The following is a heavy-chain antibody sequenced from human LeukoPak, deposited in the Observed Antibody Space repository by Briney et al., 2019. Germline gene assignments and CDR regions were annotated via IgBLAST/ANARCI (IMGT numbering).Heavy chain of an antibody. J-gene: IGHJ5*02. CDR2: ISYDGSNK. D-gene: IGHD2-2*01. CDR1: GFTFSSYA. V-gene: IGHV3-30-3*01. Sequence: GRSLRLSCAASGFTFSSYAMHWVRQAPGKGLEWVAVISYDGSNKYYADSVKGRFTISRDNSKNTLYLQMNSLRAEDTAVYYCAKDSLVVPAARSWFDPWGQGTPVTVSS. CDR3: AKDSLVVPAARSWFDP.